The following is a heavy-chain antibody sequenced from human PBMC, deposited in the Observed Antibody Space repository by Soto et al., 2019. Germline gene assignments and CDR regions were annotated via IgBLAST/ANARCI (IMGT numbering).Heavy chain of an antibody. D-gene: IGHD2-8*01. CDR2: IYHSGST. Sequence: SETLSLTCAVSGGSISSGGYSWSWVRQPPGKGLEWIGEIYHSGSTNYNPSLKSRVTISVDKSKNQFSLKLSSVTAADTAVYYCARDRMGFGFDYWGQGTLVTVSS. CDR1: GGSISSGGYS. J-gene: IGHJ4*02. V-gene: IGHV4-4*02. CDR3: ARDRMGFGFDY.